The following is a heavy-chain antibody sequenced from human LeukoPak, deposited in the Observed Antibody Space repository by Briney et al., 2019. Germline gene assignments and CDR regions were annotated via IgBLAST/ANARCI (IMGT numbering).Heavy chain of an antibody. CDR3: ARHWAGSWYYFDY. D-gene: IGHD6-13*01. CDR1: GYTFNSNW. Sequence: GESLKISCKGSGYTFNSNWLGWVRQMPGKGLEWMGIIYPGDSDTRYSPSLQGQVTISVDKSISTAYLQWSSLKASDTAMYYCARHWAGSWYYFDYWGQGTLVTVSS. J-gene: IGHJ4*02. V-gene: IGHV5-51*01. CDR2: IYPGDSDT.